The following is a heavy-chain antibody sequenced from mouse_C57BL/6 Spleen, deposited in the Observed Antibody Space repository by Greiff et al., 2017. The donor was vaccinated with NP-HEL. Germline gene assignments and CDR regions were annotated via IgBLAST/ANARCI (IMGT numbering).Heavy chain of an antibody. D-gene: IGHD1-1*01. J-gene: IGHJ2*01. V-gene: IGHV1-42*01. CDR1: GYSFTGYY. Sequence: EVQLQQSGPELVKPGASVKISCKASGYSFTGYYMNWVKQSPEKSLEWIGEINPSTGGTTYNQKFKAKATLTVDKSSSTAYMQLKSLTSEDSAVYYCARSTTPYYFDYRGQGTTLTVSS. CDR3: ARSTTPYYFDY. CDR2: INPSTGGT.